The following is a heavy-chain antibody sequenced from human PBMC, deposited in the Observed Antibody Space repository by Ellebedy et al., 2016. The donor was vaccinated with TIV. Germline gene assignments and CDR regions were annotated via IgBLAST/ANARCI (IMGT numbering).Heavy chain of an antibody. CDR2: ISSSGDST. D-gene: IGHD2-2*01. CDR3: AKDQASSPAADYYYGLDV. J-gene: IGHJ6*02. V-gene: IGHV3-23*01. Sequence: GESLKISCAASGFTFRSYAMSWVRQAPGKGLEWVSTISSSGDSTSYADSVRGRFTISRDNSKNTLYLQMNSLRAEDTAGYYCAKDQASSPAADYYYGLDVWGRGTTVTVSS. CDR1: GFTFRSYA.